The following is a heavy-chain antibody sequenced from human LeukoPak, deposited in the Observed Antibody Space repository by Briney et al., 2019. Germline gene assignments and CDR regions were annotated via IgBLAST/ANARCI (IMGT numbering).Heavy chain of an antibody. V-gene: IGHV1-2*02. Sequence: GASVKVSCKASGYTFTGYYMHWVRQAPGQGLEWMGWINPNSGGTNYAQKFQGRVTMTRDTSISTAYMELSRLRSDDTAVYYCARDPHPIYCSGGSCYSPPSPPWFDPWGQGTLVTVSS. J-gene: IGHJ5*02. CDR3: ARDPHPIYCSGGSCYSPPSPPWFDP. CDR2: INPNSGGT. D-gene: IGHD2-15*01. CDR1: GYTFTGYY.